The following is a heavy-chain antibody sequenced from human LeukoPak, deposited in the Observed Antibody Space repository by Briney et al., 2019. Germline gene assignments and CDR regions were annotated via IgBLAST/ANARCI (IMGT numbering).Heavy chain of an antibody. CDR2: VYYSGST. Sequence: SSETLSLTCTVSGGSISSSSYYWGWIRQPPGKGLEWIGTVYYSGSTYHNPSLKSRVTISVDTSKNQFSLKLSSVTAADTAAYYCARHYCSSSSCARLGVIDYWGLGTLVTVSS. J-gene: IGHJ4*02. CDR1: GGSISSSSYY. V-gene: IGHV4-39*01. D-gene: IGHD2-2*01. CDR3: ARHYCSSSSCARLGVIDY.